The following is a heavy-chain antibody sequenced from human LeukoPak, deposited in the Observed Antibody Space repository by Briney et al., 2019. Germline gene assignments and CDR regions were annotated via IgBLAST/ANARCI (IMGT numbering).Heavy chain of an antibody. D-gene: IGHD4-17*01. CDR2: ISVHNGNT. V-gene: IGHV1-18*01. J-gene: IGHJ4*02. CDR3: ARDTHYRVLFSGDYHFYY. CDR1: GYTFNNYG. Sequence: ASVKVSCTVSGYTFNNYGISWVRQAPGQGLEGVGRISVHNGNTKYTQKFQGRVTLTTDTSTSTAYMELRSLRSDDTAVYFCARDTHYRVLFSGDYHFYYWGQGTRVTVSS.